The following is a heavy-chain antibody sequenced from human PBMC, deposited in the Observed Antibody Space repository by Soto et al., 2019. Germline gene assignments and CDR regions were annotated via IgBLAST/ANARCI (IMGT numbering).Heavy chain of an antibody. V-gene: IGHV3-23*01. CDR1: GFTFKLRA. D-gene: IGHD3-22*01. CDR2: ISYDGTAT. CDR3: AIDDSTGYDPALDY. J-gene: IGHJ4*02. Sequence: EVQLLESGGCLVQPGGSLRLSCAASGFTFKLRAMNWARQAPGKGLEWVSTISYDGTATHYADSVRGRFTISRDNSQNTLALQMNTLTVEDTATYYCAIDDSTGYDPALDYWGQGSLVTVSS.